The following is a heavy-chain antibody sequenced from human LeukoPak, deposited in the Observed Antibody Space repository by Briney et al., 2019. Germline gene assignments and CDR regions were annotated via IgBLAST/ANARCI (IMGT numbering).Heavy chain of an antibody. J-gene: IGHJ4*02. CDR3: ARDSSSPTHNFDY. V-gene: IGHV4-4*07. CDR1: GGSISSYY. Sequence: SETLSLTCTVSGGSISSYYWSWIRQPAGKGLEWVGRIYSSGSTNYNPSLKSRVAMSVDTSKNQFSLNLTSVTAADTAVYYCARDSSSPTHNFDYWGQGTLVTVSS. D-gene: IGHD6-13*01. CDR2: IYSSGST.